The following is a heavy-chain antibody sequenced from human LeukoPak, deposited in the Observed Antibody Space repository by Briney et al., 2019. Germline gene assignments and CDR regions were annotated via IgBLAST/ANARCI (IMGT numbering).Heavy chain of an antibody. D-gene: IGHD4-11*01. J-gene: IGHJ6*03. Sequence: PSETLSLTCTVSGGSISTYYWSWIRQPPGKGLEWIGYIYYTGSTNYNPSLKSRVAMSVDTSKNHLSLKLSSVTAADTAVYFCARALTVNYFYMDVWGQGTTVTVSS. CDR1: GGSISTYY. V-gene: IGHV4-59*01. CDR3: ARALTVNYFYMDV. CDR2: IYYTGST.